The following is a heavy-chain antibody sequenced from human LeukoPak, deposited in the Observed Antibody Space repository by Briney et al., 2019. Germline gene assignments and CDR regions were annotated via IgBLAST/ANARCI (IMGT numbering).Heavy chain of an antibody. CDR1: GYTFSSFG. CDR2: ISAYDGNT. Sequence: VASVKVSCKTSGYTFSSFGVTWVRQAPGQGLEWVGWISAYDGNTNYAPKFQGRVTMTTDTSTNTAYMELRSLRSDDTAIYYCAKTCPMGFCSSSFFDPWGQGTLVTVSS. J-gene: IGHJ5*02. CDR3: AKTCPMGFCSSSFFDP. D-gene: IGHD2-2*01. V-gene: IGHV1-18*01.